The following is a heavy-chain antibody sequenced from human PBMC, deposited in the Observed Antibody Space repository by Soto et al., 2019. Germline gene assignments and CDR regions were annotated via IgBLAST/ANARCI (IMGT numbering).Heavy chain of an antibody. D-gene: IGHD2-15*01. CDR1: GFTFGIYS. Sequence: EVQLVESGGGLVQRGGSLRLSCVASGFTFGIYSMNWVRQAPGKGLEWISYINGSSSTMYYADSVKGRFIISRDNADNSLYLQMNSLRDADTAVYYCARGDRFRCSGDRCFSDGLFLSWGQGTLVTVSS. V-gene: IGHV3-48*02. CDR3: ARGDRFRCSGDRCFSDGLFLS. CDR2: INGSSSTM. J-gene: IGHJ5*02.